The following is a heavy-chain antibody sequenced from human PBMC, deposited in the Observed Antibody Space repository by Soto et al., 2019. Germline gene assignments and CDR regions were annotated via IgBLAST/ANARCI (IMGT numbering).Heavy chain of an antibody. CDR3: ARTKSVFDY. CDR1: GDSVSSNSSA. Sequence: SQTLSLTCAISGDSVSSNSSAWNCISQSPSRGLEWLGRTYYRSKWYNEYAVSVKSRITINPDTSKNQFSLQLNSVTPEDTAVYYCARTKSVFDYWGRRTQVTVSS. V-gene: IGHV6-1*01. J-gene: IGHJ4*02. CDR2: TYYRSKWYN.